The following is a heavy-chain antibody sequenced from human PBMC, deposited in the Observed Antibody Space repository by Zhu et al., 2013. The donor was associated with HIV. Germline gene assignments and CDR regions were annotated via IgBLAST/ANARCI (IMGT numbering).Heavy chain of an antibody. CDR3: ARVRRGSGLWLGPTASLNWFDP. CDR2: IIPIFGTA. D-gene: IGHD3-3*01. Sequence: QVQLVQSGAEVKKPGSSVKVSCKASGGTFSSYAISWVRQAPGQGLEWMGGIIPIFGTANYAQKFQGRVTITADESTSTAYMELSSLRSEDTAVYYCARVRRGSGLWLGPTASLNWFDPWGQGTLVTVSS. CDR1: GGTFSSYA. J-gene: IGHJ5*02. V-gene: IGHV1-69*01.